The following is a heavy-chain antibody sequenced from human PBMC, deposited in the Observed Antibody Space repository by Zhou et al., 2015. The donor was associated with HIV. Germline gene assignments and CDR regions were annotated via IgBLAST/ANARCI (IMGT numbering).Heavy chain of an antibody. V-gene: IGHV3-48*02. D-gene: IGHD1-26*01. Sequence: EVQLVESGGRLGTAWGGSLRLSCAASGFTFSSYSMNWVRQAPGKGLEWVSYISSSSDTIYYVDSVKGRFTISRDNAKNSLYLQMNSLRDEDTAVYYCASIVGVPEGYFDYWGQGTLVTVSS. CDR2: ISSSSDTI. CDR1: GFTFSSYS. J-gene: IGHJ4*02. CDR3: ASIVGVPEGYFDY.